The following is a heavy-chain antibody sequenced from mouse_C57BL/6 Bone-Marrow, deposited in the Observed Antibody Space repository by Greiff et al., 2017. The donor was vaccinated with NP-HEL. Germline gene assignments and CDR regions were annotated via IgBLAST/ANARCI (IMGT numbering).Heavy chain of an antibody. D-gene: IGHD1-1*01. CDR1: GYTFTSYW. J-gene: IGHJ1*03. V-gene: IGHV1-5*01. CDR2: IYPGNSDT. Sequence: VQLQQSGTVLARPGASVKMSCKTSGYTFTSYWMHWVKQRPGQGLEWIGAIYPGNSDTSYNQKFKGKANLTAVTSASPAYMELSSLTNEDSAVYYCTTGYYGSSYWYLDVWGTGTTVTVSS. CDR3: TTGYYGSSYWYLDV.